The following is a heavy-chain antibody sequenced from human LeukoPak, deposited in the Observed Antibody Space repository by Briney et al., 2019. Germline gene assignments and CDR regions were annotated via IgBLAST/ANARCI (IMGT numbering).Heavy chain of an antibody. CDR2: IWYDGSKK. Sequence: PGGSLRLSCAASGFTFSDHYMDWVRQAPGKGLGWVAVIWYDGSKKYYADSVKGRFTLSRDNSKNTMYLQMNSLAAEDTAVYYTARDYGHSSGRYDYWGQGPLATVSS. J-gene: IGHJ4*02. V-gene: IGHV3-33*08. CDR1: GFTFSDHY. CDR3: ARDYGHSSGRYDY. D-gene: IGHD3-10*01.